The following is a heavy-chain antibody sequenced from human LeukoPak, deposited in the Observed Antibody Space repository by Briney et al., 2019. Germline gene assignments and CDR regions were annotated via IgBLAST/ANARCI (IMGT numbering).Heavy chain of an antibody. J-gene: IGHJ4*02. Sequence: PGGSLRLSCAASGFTFSSYSMNWVRQAPGKGLEWVSSISSSSSYIYYADSVKGRFTISRDNAKNSLYLQMNSLRAEDTAVYYCARDDYGERFFDYWGQGTLVTVSS. CDR3: ARDDYGERFFDY. CDR2: ISSSSSYI. D-gene: IGHD4-17*01. CDR1: GFTFSSYS. V-gene: IGHV3-21*01.